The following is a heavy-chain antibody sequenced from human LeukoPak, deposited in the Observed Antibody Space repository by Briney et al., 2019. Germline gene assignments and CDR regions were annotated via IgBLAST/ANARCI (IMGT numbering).Heavy chain of an antibody. Sequence: GGSLRLSCAASGFTFSNGWMSWVRQAPRKGLEWIGQIKTESDGATTDYAAPVKGRFTISRDDSKNTLFLQMNSLKTEDTALYYCTWSGLKIESWGQGTLVTVSS. CDR2: IKTESDGATT. D-gene: IGHD3-3*01. V-gene: IGHV3-15*01. J-gene: IGHJ4*02. CDR1: GFTFSNGW. CDR3: TWSGLKIES.